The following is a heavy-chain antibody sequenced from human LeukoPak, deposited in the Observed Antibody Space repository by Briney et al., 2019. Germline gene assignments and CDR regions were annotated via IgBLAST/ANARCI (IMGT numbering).Heavy chain of an antibody. CDR3: ARDPGSKVAVEYYFDY. CDR1: GFTFSSYG. D-gene: IGHD6-19*01. CDR2: IWYDGSNT. J-gene: IGHJ4*02. V-gene: IGHV3-33*01. Sequence: GRCLRVSCAASGFTFSSYGMRWVCEAPGKGLEWGADIWYDGSNTYYADSVKSRCTISRDTFKNTLYMRMSRLRAEDTAVYYFARDPGSKVAVEYYFDYWGQGTLVTVSS.